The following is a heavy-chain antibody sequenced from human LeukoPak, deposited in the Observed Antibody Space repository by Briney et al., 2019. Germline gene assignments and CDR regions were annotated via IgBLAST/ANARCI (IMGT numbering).Heavy chain of an antibody. CDR3: ARGPYNGTATSYFDY. CDR2: ISAYNGNT. V-gene: IGHV1-18*01. D-gene: IGHD1-26*01. CDR1: GGTFSSYA. J-gene: IGHJ4*02. Sequence: ASVKVPCKASGGTFSSYAISWVRQAPGQGLEWMGWISAYNGNTNYTQKLQGRVTMTTDTSTSTAYMELRSLRSDDTAVYYCARGPYNGTATSYFDYWGQGTLVTVSS.